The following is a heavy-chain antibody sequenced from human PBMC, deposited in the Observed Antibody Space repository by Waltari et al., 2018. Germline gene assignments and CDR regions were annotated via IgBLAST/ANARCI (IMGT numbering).Heavy chain of an antibody. J-gene: IGHJ4*02. V-gene: IGHV4-59*01. Sequence: QVQLQESGPGLVKPSETLSLTCTVSGGSISNYYWSWIRQPPGKGLEWIGHICYTGSTTYNPSLMSRVTISLDTSKNQFSLNLRSVTAADTALYYCARHYPSGSYPLDYWGLGTLVTVSS. CDR2: ICYTGST. D-gene: IGHD3-10*01. CDR3: ARHYPSGSYPLDY. CDR1: GGSISNYY.